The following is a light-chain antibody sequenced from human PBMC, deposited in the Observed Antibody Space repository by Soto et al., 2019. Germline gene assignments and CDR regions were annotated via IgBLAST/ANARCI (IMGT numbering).Light chain of an antibody. Sequence: EIVMTQSPATLSVSPGESATLSCRASQSVSSSLAWYQQKPGQAPRLLIYGASTRATGIPARFSGSGSGTEFTLTISSLQSEDFAVYYCQQYNNWPTWTFVQGTKVEIK. CDR2: GAS. J-gene: IGKJ1*01. V-gene: IGKV3-15*01. CDR3: QQYNNWPTWT. CDR1: QSVSSS.